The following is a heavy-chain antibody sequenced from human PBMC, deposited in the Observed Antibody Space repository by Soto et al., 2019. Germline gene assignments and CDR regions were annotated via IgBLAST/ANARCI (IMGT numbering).Heavy chain of an antibody. Sequence: LRLSCAASGFIFSRYEMNWVRQAPVKGLEWVSYINTRGNIIHYADSVKGRFTISRDNAENSLYLQMNSLRAEDTAVYYCARDIDYYDSSGYQDYWGQGSLVTVSS. CDR2: INTRGNII. J-gene: IGHJ4*02. CDR1: GFIFSRYE. V-gene: IGHV3-48*03. CDR3: ARDIDYYDSSGYQDY. D-gene: IGHD3-22*01.